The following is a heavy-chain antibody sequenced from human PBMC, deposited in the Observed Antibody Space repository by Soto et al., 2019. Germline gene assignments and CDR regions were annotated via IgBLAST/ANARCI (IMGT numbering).Heavy chain of an antibody. J-gene: IGHJ3*01. CDR2: VSYDGSIK. D-gene: IGHD1-26*01. CDR3: AKEPAATGGIGAFDV. CDR1: GFTFSSSG. Sequence: QVQLVESGGGVVQPGGSLRLSCAASGFTFSSSGMHWVRQAPGKGLEWVAVVSYDGSIKYYADSVRGRFTISRDNSKNSLYLQMNSRRAEDTTVFYCAKEPAATGGIGAFDVWGQGTLVTVSS. V-gene: IGHV3-30*18.